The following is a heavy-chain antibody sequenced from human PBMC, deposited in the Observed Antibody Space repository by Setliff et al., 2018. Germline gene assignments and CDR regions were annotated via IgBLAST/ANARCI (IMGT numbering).Heavy chain of an antibody. D-gene: IGHD3-22*01. Sequence: GGSLRLSCAASGFTFSSYEMNWVRQAPGKGLEWVSYISSSGSTIYYADSVKGRFTISRDNAKNSLYLQMNSLGAEDTAVYYCARDPRYYDSSGYPLFYYYYGMDVWGQGTTVTVSS. J-gene: IGHJ6*02. CDR2: ISSSGSTI. V-gene: IGHV3-48*03. CDR1: GFTFSSYE. CDR3: ARDPRYYDSSGYPLFYYYYGMDV.